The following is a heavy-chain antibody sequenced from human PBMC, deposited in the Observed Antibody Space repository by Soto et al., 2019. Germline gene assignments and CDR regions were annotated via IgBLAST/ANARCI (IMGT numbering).Heavy chain of an antibody. J-gene: IGHJ4*02. Sequence: GGSLRLSCAASGFTFSSDSMNWVRQAPGKGLEWVSYISSSSSTIYYADSVKGRFTISRDNAKNSLYLQMNSLRDEDTAVYYCAGVFSTPLLQSGLTFDYRGQGSLVTGSS. V-gene: IGHV3-48*02. CDR2: ISSSSSTI. CDR3: AGVFSTPLLQSGLTFDY. CDR1: GFTFSSDS. D-gene: IGHD3-22*01.